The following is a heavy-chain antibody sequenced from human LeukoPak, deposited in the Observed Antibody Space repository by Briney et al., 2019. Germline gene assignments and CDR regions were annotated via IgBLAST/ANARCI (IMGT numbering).Heavy chain of an antibody. CDR2: ISSGGNT. CDR3: AREYELVGAFDI. J-gene: IGHJ3*02. V-gene: IGHV3-53*01. Sequence: GGSLRLSCAASGFTVTSNYMTCVRQAPGKGLEWVSVISSGGNTYYADSVKGRFTISRDNAKNSLYLQMNSLRAEDTAVYYCAREYELVGAFDIWGQGTMLTVSS. D-gene: IGHD2-2*01. CDR1: GFTVTSNY.